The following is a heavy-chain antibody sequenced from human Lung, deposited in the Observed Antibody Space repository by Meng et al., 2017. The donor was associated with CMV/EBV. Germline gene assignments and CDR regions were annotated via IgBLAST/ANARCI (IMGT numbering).Heavy chain of an antibody. CDR2: ITSSGGTT. V-gene: IGHV3-23*01. Sequence: GGSLRLSCAVSGFTFSNYAMSWVRQAPGKGLEWVSGITSSGGTTYYADSVKGRFTISRDSSKNSLYLQMNSLRAEDTAVYYCAKGPHYSSYFPTIPFFDYWGQGAXVTVYS. CDR1: GFTFSNYA. J-gene: IGHJ4*02. CDR3: AKGPHYSSYFPTIPFFDY. D-gene: IGHD4-11*01.